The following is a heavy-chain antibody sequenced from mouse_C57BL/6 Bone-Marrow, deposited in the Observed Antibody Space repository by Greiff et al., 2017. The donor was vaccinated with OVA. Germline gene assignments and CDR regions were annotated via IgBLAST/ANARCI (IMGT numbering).Heavy chain of an antibody. CDR2: IFPGSGST. CDR1: GYTFTSHW. D-gene: IGHD2-4*01. J-gene: IGHJ3*01. CDR3: ARFHDCGFAD. Sequence: VQLQQSGPELVRPGASVKISCTAPGYTFTSHWMPWVRQRPGQGLEWIGDIFPGSGSTYYNEKFKGKATLTVDTSSSTAYMQLSSLTSEDSAVYFCARFHDCGFADWGQGTLVTVSA. V-gene: IGHV1-56*01.